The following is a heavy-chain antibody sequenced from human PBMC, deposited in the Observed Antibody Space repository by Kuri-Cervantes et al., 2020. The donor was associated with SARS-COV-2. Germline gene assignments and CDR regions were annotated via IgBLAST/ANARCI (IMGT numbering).Heavy chain of an antibody. J-gene: IGHJ5*02. CDR1: GYTFTNFA. D-gene: IGHD6-13*01. V-gene: IGHV1-18*01. CDR2: ISAYNGNT. CDR3: ARDFFAGYSSSWYSP. Sequence: ASVKVSCKASGYTFTNFAISWVRQAPGQGLEWMGWISAYNGNTNSAQRLQGRVTMTTDTSTSTAYMELRSLRSDDTAVYYCARDFFAGYSSSWYSPWGQGTLVTVSS.